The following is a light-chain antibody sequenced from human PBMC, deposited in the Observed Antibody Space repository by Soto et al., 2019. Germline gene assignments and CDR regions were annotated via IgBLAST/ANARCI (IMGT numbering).Light chain of an antibody. CDR1: SSNIGAGYD. Sequence: QSVLTQPPSVSGAPGQRVTISCTGSSSNIGAGYDVHWYQQLPGTAPKLLIYANNNRPSGVPGRFAGSKSGTSVFLAITGLQSDDEADYYCQSYDSSLSGYVFGTGTKVTVL. J-gene: IGLJ1*01. V-gene: IGLV1-40*01. CDR3: QSYDSSLSGYV. CDR2: ANN.